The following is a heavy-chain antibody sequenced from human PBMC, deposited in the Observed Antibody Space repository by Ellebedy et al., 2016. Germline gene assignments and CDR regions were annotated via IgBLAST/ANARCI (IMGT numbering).Heavy chain of an antibody. CDR2: IYYTVTT. CDR3: ARIGGVSFGERPIDY. CDR1: GGSISRYY. J-gene: IGHJ4*02. V-gene: IGHV4-59*03. D-gene: IGHD3-10*01. Sequence: SETLSLTCIVSGGSISRYYWSWIRQPPGRGLEWIGNIYYTVTTNYNPSLQSRVTISLATSKNQFSLRLTSVTAAATGVYYCARIGGVSFGERPIDYWGQGTLVTVSS.